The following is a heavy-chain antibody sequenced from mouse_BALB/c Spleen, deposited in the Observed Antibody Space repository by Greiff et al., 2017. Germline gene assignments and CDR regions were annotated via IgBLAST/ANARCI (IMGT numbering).Heavy chain of an antibody. CDR3: ARDYDYDVAWFAY. V-gene: IGHV5-9-3*01. J-gene: IGHJ3*01. CDR1: GFTFSSYA. Sequence: EVKLVESGGGLVKPGGSLKLSCAASGFTFSSYAMSWVRQTPEKRLEWVATISSGGSYTYYPDSVKGRFTISRDNAKNTLYLQMSSLRSEDTAMYYCARDYDYDVAWFAYWGQGTLVTVSA. CDR2: ISSGGSYT. D-gene: IGHD2-4*01.